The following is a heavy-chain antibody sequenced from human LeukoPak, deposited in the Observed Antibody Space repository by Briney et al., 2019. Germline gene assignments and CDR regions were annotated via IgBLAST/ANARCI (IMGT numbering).Heavy chain of an antibody. CDR2: ISAYNGNT. CDR1: GYTFTGYY. CDR3: AREDDYVWGSYRYSPHHDAFDI. D-gene: IGHD3-16*02. J-gene: IGHJ3*02. V-gene: IGHV1-18*04. Sequence: EASVKVSCKASGYTFTGYYMHWVRQAPGQGLEWMGWISAYNGNTNYAQKLQGRVTMTTDTSTSTAYMELRSLRSDDTAVYYCAREDDYVWGSYRYSPHHDAFDIWGQGTMVTVSS.